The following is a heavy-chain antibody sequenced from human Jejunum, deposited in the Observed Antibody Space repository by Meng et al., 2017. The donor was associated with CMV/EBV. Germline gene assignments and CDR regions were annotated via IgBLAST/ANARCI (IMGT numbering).Heavy chain of an antibody. V-gene: IGHV3-74*01. CDR2: INDDGSDT. J-gene: IGHJ5*02. CDR3: TRGDMGFDP. CDR1: GFTVSTSW. Sequence: LRLSCAASGFTVSTSWMYWVRQAPGKGLLWVSQINDDGSDTTYADSVKGRFTISRDNAKNTLYLQMNSLRGEDTAVYYCTRGDMGFDPWGQGTLVTVSS. D-gene: IGHD2-15*01.